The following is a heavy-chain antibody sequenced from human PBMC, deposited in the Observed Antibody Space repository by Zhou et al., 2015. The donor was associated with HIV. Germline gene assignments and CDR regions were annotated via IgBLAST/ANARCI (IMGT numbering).Heavy chain of an antibody. CDR2: IIPTLGTA. CDR1: GGTFSSYA. CDR3: ARDIIAAAGRGFDP. J-gene: IGHJ5*02. Sequence: QVQLVQSGAEVKKPGSSVKVSCKASGGTFSSYAIGWVRQAPGEGLEWMGGIIPTLGTAQYAQKFQGRVTITADASTSTVYMELSSLRFEDTAVYYCARDIIAAAGRGFDPWGQGTLVTVSS. V-gene: IGHV1-69*01. D-gene: IGHD6-13*01.